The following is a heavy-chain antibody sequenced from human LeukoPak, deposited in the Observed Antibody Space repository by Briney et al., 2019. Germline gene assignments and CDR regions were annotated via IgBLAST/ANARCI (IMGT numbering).Heavy chain of an antibody. D-gene: IGHD1-26*01. CDR3: ARVAVPGTIVGAKDY. CDR1: GFTFSDHY. CDR2: IKEDGTEK. J-gene: IGHJ4*02. V-gene: IGHV3-7*01. Sequence: PGGSLRLSCAASGFTFSDHYMDWVRQAPGKGLEWVADIKEDGTEKYYVDSVKGRFTISRDNAKNSLYLQMNSLRAEDTAVYYCARVAVPGTIVGAKDYWGQGTLVTVSS.